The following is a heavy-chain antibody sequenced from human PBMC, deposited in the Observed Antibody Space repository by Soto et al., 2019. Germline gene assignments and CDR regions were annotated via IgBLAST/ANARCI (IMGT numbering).Heavy chain of an antibody. CDR1: GFTFSSYW. Sequence: GGSLRLSCAASGFTFSSYWMHWVRQAPGKGLVWVSRINSDGSSTSYADSVKGRFTISRDNAKNTLYLQMNSLRAEDTAVYYCARDPYYYDSSGPIGVDYWGQGTLVTVSS. CDR3: ARDPYYYDSSGPIGVDY. J-gene: IGHJ4*02. D-gene: IGHD3-22*01. V-gene: IGHV3-74*01. CDR2: INSDGSST.